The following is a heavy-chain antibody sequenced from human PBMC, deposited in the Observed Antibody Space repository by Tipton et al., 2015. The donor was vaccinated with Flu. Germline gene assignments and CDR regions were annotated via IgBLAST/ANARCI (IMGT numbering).Heavy chain of an antibody. CDR2: ISGSGVHI. Sequence: GSLRLSCAASGFTFGSYSMNWVRQTPGKGLEWVSYISGSGVHIHYADSVRGRFTTSRDNAKNSLYLQMSSLRDEDTAVYFCARDPPHCGEGVCFSGLDHWGQGILVTVSS. CDR3: ARDPPHCGEGVCFSGLDH. V-gene: IGHV3-48*02. J-gene: IGHJ5*02. CDR1: GFTFGSYS. D-gene: IGHD2-21*01.